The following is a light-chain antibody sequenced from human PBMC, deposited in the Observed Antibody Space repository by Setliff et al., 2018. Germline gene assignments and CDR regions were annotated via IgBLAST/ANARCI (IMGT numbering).Light chain of an antibody. CDR1: SSNIGSNT. J-gene: IGLJ1*01. CDR2: SNN. CDR3: AAWDDSLNGPV. Sequence: QPALAQPPSASGTPGQRVTISCSGSSSNIGSNTVNWYRHLPGTAPKLLIHSNNQRPSGVPDRFSGSKSGTSASLAISGLQSEDEADYYCAAWDDSLNGPVFGTGTKVTVL. V-gene: IGLV1-44*01.